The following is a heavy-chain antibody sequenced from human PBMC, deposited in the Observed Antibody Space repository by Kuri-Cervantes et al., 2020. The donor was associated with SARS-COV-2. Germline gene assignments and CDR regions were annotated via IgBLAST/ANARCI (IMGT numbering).Heavy chain of an antibody. CDR1: GFTFSSYS. Sequence: SETLSLTCAASGFTFSSYSMNWVRQAPGKGLEWIGYIYYSGSTNYNPSLKSRVTISVDTSKNQFSLKLSSVTAADTAVYYCARLAFSSSWYYYMDVWGQGTTVTVSS. CDR3: ARLAFSSSWYYYMDV. CDR2: IYYSGST. V-gene: IGHV4-59*01. D-gene: IGHD6-13*01. J-gene: IGHJ6*03.